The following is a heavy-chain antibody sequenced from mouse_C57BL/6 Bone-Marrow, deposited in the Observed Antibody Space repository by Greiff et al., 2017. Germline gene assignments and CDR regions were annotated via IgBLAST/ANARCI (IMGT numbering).Heavy chain of an antibody. J-gene: IGHJ2*01. D-gene: IGHD3-2*02. CDR1: GYTFTSYW. Sequence: QVQLQQPGAELVKPGASVKLSCKASGYTFTSYWMQWVKQRPGQGLEWIGEIDPSDSYTNYNQKFKGKATLTVDPSSSTAYMQLSSLTSEDSAVYYCSRDSSCYVFDYWGQGTTLTVSS. V-gene: IGHV1-50*01. CDR2: IDPSDSYT. CDR3: SRDSSCYVFDY.